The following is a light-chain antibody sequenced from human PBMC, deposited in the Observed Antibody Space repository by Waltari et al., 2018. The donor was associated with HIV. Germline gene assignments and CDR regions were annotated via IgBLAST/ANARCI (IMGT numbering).Light chain of an antibody. CDR3: AAWDDSLSGHWV. J-gene: IGLJ3*02. CDR2: RNN. CDR1: SSNIGSNF. Sequence: QSVLTPPPSASGPPGQRVTISCSGSSSNIGSNFVYCYQQLPGTAPKLLIYRNNQRPSGVPDRFSGSKSGTSASLAISGLRSEDEADYYCAAWDDSLSGHWVFGGGTKVTVL. V-gene: IGLV1-47*01.